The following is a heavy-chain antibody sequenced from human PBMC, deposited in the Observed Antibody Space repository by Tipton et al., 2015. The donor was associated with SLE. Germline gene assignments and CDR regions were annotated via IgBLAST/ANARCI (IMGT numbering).Heavy chain of an antibody. D-gene: IGHD4-17*01. Sequence: LRLSCTVSGGSISSSSYYWGWIRQPPGKGLEWIGSIYYSGSTNYNPSLKSRVTISVDTSKNQFSLKLSSVTAADTAVYYCARWSYGDTLDYWGQGTLVTVSS. CDR3: ARWSYGDTLDY. CDR2: IYYSGST. CDR1: GGSISSSSYY. V-gene: IGHV4-39*07. J-gene: IGHJ4*02.